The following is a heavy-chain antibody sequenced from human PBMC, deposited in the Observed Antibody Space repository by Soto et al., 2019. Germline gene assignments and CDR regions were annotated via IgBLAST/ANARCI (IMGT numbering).Heavy chain of an antibody. Sequence: SETLSLTCTVSGGSISSGGYYWSWIRQHPGKGLEWIGYIYYSGSTYYNPSLKSRVTISVDTSKNQFSLKLSSVTAADTAVYYCARDSSGYPNWFDPWGQGTLVTVSS. V-gene: IGHV4-31*03. CDR3: ARDSSGYPNWFDP. CDR2: IYYSGST. CDR1: GGSISSGGYY. J-gene: IGHJ5*02. D-gene: IGHD3-3*01.